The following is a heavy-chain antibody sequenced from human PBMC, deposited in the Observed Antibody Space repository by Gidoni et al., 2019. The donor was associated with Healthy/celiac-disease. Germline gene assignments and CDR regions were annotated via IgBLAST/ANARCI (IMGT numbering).Heavy chain of an antibody. CDR3: ARAGRKVTIFGVVDY. CDR2: ISYDGSNK. CDR1: GFTFSSYA. J-gene: IGHJ4*02. V-gene: IGHV3-30*04. D-gene: IGHD3-3*01. Sequence: QVQLVESGGGVVQPGRSLRLSCAASGFTFSSYAMHWVRHAPGKGVEWVAVISYDGSNKYYADSVKGRFTISRDNSKNTLYLQMNSLRAEDTAVYYCARAGRKVTIFGVVDYWGQGTLVTVSS.